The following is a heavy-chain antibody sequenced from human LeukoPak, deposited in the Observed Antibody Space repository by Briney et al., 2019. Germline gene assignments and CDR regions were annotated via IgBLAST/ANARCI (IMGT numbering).Heavy chain of an antibody. D-gene: IGHD6-13*01. Sequence: ASVKVSCKASGGTFSNYVISWVRQAPGQGLEWMGWMNPNSGNTGYAQKFQGRVTITRNTSISTAYMELSSLRSEDTAVYYCARGSQPDYWGQGTLVTVSS. V-gene: IGHV1-8*03. J-gene: IGHJ4*02. CDR2: MNPNSGNT. CDR1: GGTFSNYV. CDR3: ARGSQPDY.